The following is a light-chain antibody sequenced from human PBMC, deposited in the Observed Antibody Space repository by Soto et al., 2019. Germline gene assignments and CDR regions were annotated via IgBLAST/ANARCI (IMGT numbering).Light chain of an antibody. V-gene: IGLV2-14*01. CDR1: SSDVGGYNY. Sequence: QSALTQPASVSGSPGQSITISCTGTSSDVGGYNYVSWYQQHPGKAPKLMIYDVSNRPSGVSTRSSGSKSGNTASLTISGLQAEDEADYYFSSYTSISTPYVFGTGTKLTVL. CDR3: SSYTSISTPYV. CDR2: DVS. J-gene: IGLJ1*01.